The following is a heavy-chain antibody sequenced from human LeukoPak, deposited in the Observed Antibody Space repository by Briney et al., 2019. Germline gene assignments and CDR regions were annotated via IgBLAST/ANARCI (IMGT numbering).Heavy chain of an antibody. J-gene: IGHJ4*02. CDR1: GFTFSSYA. Sequence: PGGSLRLSCAASGFTFSSYAMSWVRQAPGKGLEWVSAISGSGGSTYYADSVKGRFTISRDNSKNTLYLQMNSLRAEDTAVYYCAKGRCSSTTCYTPLDYWGQGTLVTVSS. V-gene: IGHV3-23*01. CDR3: AKGRCSSTTCYTPLDY. CDR2: ISGSGGST. D-gene: IGHD2-2*02.